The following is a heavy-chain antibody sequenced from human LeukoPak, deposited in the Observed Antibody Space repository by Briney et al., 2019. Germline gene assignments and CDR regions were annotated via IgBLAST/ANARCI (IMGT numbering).Heavy chain of an antibody. J-gene: IGHJ5*02. CDR3: ARDWVTMVRGPGGGFDP. CDR2: ISAYNSYT. D-gene: IGHD3-10*01. Sequence: GASVKVSCKASGYTFTTYGLSWVRQAPGQGLEWMGWISAYNSYTNYAQKLQGRLTMTTDTSTSTAYMELRSLRSDDTAVYYCARDWVTMVRGPGGGFDPWGQGTLVTVSS. V-gene: IGHV1-18*01. CDR1: GYTFTTYG.